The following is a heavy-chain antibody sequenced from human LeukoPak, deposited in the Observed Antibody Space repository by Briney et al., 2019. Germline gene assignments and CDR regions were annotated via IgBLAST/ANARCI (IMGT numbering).Heavy chain of an antibody. J-gene: IGHJ4*02. V-gene: IGHV4-59*01. CDR2: IYYSGST. Sequence: PSETLSLTCTVSGGSISSYYWSWIRQPPGKGLEWIGYIYYSGSTNYNPSLKSRVTISVDTSKNQFSLKLSSVTAADTAVYYCARAEIQLWDYWGQGTLVTVSS. D-gene: IGHD5-18*01. CDR3: ARAEIQLWDY. CDR1: GGSISSYY.